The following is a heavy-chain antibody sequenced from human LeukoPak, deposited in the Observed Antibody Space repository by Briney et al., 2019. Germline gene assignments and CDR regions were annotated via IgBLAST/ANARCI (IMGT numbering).Heavy chain of an antibody. CDR1: GFTFSSYS. D-gene: IGHD1-14*01. Sequence: GGSLRLSCAASGFTFSSYSMNWVRQAPGKGLEWVSSISSSSSHIYYADSVKGRFIISRDNAKNSLYLQMNSLRAEETAVYYCARAIRYTSYAFDIWGQGTMVTVSS. CDR2: ISSSSSHI. CDR3: ARAIRYTSYAFDI. V-gene: IGHV3-21*01. J-gene: IGHJ3*02.